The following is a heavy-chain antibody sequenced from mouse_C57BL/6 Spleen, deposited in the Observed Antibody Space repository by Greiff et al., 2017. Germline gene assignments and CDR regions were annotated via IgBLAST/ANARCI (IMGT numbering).Heavy chain of an antibody. J-gene: IGHJ1*03. D-gene: IGHD1-1*01. Sequence: EVMLVESEGGLVQPGSSMKLSCTASGFTFSDYYMAWVRQVPEKGLEWVANINYDGSSTYYLDSLKSRFIISRDNAKNILYLQMSSLKSEDTATYYCARVTTGVARYFDVWGTGTTVTVSS. CDR3: ARVTTGVARYFDV. CDR2: INYDGSST. V-gene: IGHV5-16*01. CDR1: GFTFSDYY.